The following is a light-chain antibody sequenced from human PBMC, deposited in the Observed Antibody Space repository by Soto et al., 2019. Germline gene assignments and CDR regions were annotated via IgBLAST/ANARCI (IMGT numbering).Light chain of an antibody. CDR2: EVS. V-gene: IGLV1-40*01. J-gene: IGLJ1*01. CDR1: SSNIGAGYD. Sequence: QSVLTQPPSVSGAPGQRVTISCTGSSSNIGAGYDVHWYQQHPGKAPKLMIYEVSNRPSGVANRFSGSKSGNTASLTISGLRAGDETDYYGFSNTSSGIYVLETG. CDR3: FSNTSSGIYV.